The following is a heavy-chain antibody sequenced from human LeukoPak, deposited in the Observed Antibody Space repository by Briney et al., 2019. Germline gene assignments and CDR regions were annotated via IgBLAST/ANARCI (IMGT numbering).Heavy chain of an antibody. V-gene: IGHV1-18*01. CDR3: ARGDRDNWFDP. CDR2: ISACDGNT. CDR1: GYTFASYG. Sequence: ASVKVSCKASGYTFASYGISWVRQAPGQGLEWMGWISACDGNTNYAQKFQGRVTITADESTSTAYMELSSLRSEDTAVYYCARGDRDNWFDPWGQGTLVTVSS. J-gene: IGHJ5*02. D-gene: IGHD2-21*01.